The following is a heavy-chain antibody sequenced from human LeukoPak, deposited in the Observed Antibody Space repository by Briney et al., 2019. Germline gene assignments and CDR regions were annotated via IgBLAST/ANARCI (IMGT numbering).Heavy chain of an antibody. D-gene: IGHD6-19*01. CDR1: GFTFDDYA. Sequence: QSGGSLRLSCAASGFTFDDYAMHWVRQAPGKALEWVSGISWSSGSIGYADSVKGRFTISRDNAKNSLYLQMNSLRAEDTALYYCAKDSRQWLGLWGSFDYWGQGTLVTVSS. CDR2: ISWSSGSI. CDR3: AKDSRQWLGLWGSFDY. J-gene: IGHJ4*02. V-gene: IGHV3-9*01.